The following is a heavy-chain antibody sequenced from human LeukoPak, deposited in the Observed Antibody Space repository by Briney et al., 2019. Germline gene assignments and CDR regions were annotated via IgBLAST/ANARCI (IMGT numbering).Heavy chain of an antibody. CDR1: GGSFSGYY. V-gene: IGHV4-34*01. CDR3: ARDVNTFDAFDI. J-gene: IGHJ3*02. Sequence: PSETLSLTCAVYGGSFSGYYWSWIRQPPGKGLEWIGEINHSGSTNYNPSLKSRVTISVDTSKNQFSLKLSSVTAADTAVYYCARDVNTFDAFDIWGQGTMVTVSS. D-gene: IGHD2-2*02. CDR2: INHSGST.